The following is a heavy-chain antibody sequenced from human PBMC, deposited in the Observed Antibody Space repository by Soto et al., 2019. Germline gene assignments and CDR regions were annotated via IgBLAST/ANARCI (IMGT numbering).Heavy chain of an antibody. Sequence: GLPGLSFAASGFTFSNAWMSCVLQAPGKGLEWVGRIKSKTDGGTTDYAAPVKGRFTISRDDSKNTLYLQMNSLKTEDTAVYYCTTTPLGYCSGGSCYETDYWGQGTLVTVSS. CDR3: TTTPLGYCSGGSCYETDY. V-gene: IGHV3-15*01. J-gene: IGHJ4*02. CDR2: IKSKTDGGTT. CDR1: GFTFSNAW. D-gene: IGHD2-15*01.